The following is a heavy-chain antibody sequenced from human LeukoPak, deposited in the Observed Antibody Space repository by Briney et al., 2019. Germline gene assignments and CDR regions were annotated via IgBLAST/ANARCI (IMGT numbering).Heavy chain of an antibody. D-gene: IGHD5-24*01. CDR3: ARDGGRYRDGYNFDC. V-gene: IGHV3-7*01. Sequence: QPGGSLRLSCAASGFTFSGHWMTWVRQAPGKGLQWVASIRQDGSVKYYVDSVQGRFIISRDNAMNSLYLQMNSLRAEDTAVYYCARDGGRYRDGYNFDCWGQGTLVTVSS. CDR1: GFTFSGHW. J-gene: IGHJ4*02. CDR2: IRQDGSVK.